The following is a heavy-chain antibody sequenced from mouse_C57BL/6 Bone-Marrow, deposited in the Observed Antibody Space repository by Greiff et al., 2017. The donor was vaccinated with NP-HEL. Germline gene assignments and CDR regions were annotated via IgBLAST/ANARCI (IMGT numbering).Heavy chain of an antibody. CDR3: ARELGYYDYPYFDY. Sequence: QVQLKQPGAELVKPGASVKMSCKASGYTFTSYWITWVKQRPGQGLEWIGDIYPGSGSTNYNEKFKSKATLTVDTSSSTAYMQLSSLTSEDSAVYYCARELGYYDYPYFDYWGQGTTLTVSS. CDR2: IYPGSGST. J-gene: IGHJ2*01. CDR1: GYTFTSYW. V-gene: IGHV1-55*01. D-gene: IGHD2-4*01.